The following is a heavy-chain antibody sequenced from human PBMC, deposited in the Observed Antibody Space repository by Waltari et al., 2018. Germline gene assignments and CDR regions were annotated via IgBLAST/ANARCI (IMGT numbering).Heavy chain of an antibody. J-gene: IGHJ4*02. Sequence: EVQLVESGGGLVQPGGSLRLSCAASGFTFSSYSMNWVRQAPGKGLEWVSYISSISNRYYADSVKGRFNISRDNAKNSLYLQMNSLRAKDTAVYYCARDYYDSSGYSLDYWGQGTLVTVSS. V-gene: IGHV3-48*01. D-gene: IGHD3-22*01. CDR1: GFTFSSYS. CDR2: ISSISNR. CDR3: ARDYYDSSGYSLDY.